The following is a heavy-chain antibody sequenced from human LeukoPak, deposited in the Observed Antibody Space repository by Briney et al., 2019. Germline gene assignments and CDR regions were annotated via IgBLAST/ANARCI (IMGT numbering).Heavy chain of an antibody. CDR2: MYYSGTT. CDR1: GGSISSYY. J-gene: IGHJ4*02. V-gene: IGHV4-59*01. Sequence: SETLSLTCTVSGGSISSYYRSWIRQSPGKGLEWIGFMYYSGTTNYNPSLKSRVTISLGMSKNQFSLKLSSVTAADTAVYYCARLPMAVTPHVDYWGQGTLVPVSS. D-gene: IGHD2-21*02. CDR3: ARLPMAVTPHVDY.